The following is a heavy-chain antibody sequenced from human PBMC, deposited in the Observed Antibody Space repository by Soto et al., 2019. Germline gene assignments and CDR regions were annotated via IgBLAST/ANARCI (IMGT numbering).Heavy chain of an antibody. CDR1: GGTFSSYA. V-gene: IGHV1-69*13. D-gene: IGHD3-22*01. CDR2: IIPIFGTA. J-gene: IGHJ4*02. CDR3: ARALDYYDSSGYYYVDY. Sequence: ASVKVSCKASGGTFSSYAISWVRQAPGQGLEWMGGIIPIFGTANYAQKSQGRVTITADESTSTAYMELSSLRSEDTAVYYCARALDYYDSSGYYYVDYWGQGTLVTVSS.